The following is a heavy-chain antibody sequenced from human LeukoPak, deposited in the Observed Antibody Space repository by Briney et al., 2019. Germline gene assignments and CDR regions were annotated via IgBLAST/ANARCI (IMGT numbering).Heavy chain of an antibody. CDR2: IKQDGSEK. CDR3: ARDIDDIPGGGFDP. Sequence: GGSLRLSCAASGFTFSSYWMSWVRQAPGKGLEWVANIKQDGSEKYYVDSVKGRFTISRDNVKNSLYLQMNSLRAEDTAVYYCARDIDDIPGGGFDPWGQGTLVTVSS. J-gene: IGHJ5*02. CDR1: GFTFSSYW. V-gene: IGHV3-7*03. D-gene: IGHD3-9*01.